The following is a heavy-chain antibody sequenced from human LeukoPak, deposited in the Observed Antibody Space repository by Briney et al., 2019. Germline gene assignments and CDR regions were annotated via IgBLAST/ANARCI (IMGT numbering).Heavy chain of an antibody. CDR2: MNPNSGNT. Sequence: ASVKVSCKASGYTFTSYDINWVRQATGQGREWMGWMNPNSGNTGYAQKFQGRVTMTRNTSISTAYMELSSLRSEDTAAYYCARSQTIASRIIRSRGFDPWGQGTLVTVSS. J-gene: IGHJ5*02. D-gene: IGHD6-6*01. CDR3: ARSQTIASRIIRSRGFDP. CDR1: GYTFTSYD. V-gene: IGHV1-8*01.